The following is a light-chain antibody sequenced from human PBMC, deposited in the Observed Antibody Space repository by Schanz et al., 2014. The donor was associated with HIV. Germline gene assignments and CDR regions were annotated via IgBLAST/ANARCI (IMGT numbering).Light chain of an antibody. V-gene: IGKV1-9*01. CDR3: QQLNNLPFT. CDR2: GAS. CDR1: QDIGSS. Sequence: IQLTQSPSFLSASVGDRVTITCRVSQDIGSSLAWYQQKLGRAPNLLIYGASTLQSGVPSRFSGSGSGTDFTLTISNLQPEDFATYYCQQLNNLPFTFGPGTQVDVK. J-gene: IGKJ3*01.